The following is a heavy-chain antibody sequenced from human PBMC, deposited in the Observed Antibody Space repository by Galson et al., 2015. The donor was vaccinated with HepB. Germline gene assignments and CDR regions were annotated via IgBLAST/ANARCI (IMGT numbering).Heavy chain of an antibody. Sequence: SLRLSCAASGFTFDDYAMHWVRQAPGKGLEWVSGISWNSGSIGYADSVKGRFTISRDNAKNSLYLQMNSLRAEDTALYYCAKDPDSSWYNWYFDLWGRGTLVTVSS. D-gene: IGHD6-13*01. CDR1: GFTFDDYA. CDR3: AKDPDSSWYNWYFDL. V-gene: IGHV3-9*01. CDR2: ISWNSGSI. J-gene: IGHJ2*01.